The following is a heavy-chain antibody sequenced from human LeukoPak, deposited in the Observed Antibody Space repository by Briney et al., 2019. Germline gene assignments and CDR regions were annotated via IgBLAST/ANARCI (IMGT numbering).Heavy chain of an antibody. D-gene: IGHD1-26*01. CDR3: ARDLLPLGGTLGNWFDP. CDR2: ISGSGGRT. CDR1: GFTFNSYN. J-gene: IGHJ5*02. Sequence: GGSLRLSCVPSGFTFNSYNINWVRQAPGKGLEWVATISGSGGRTFHADSVKGRFTISRDNSMNTLSLQMNSLRVDDTAVYYCARDLLPLGGTLGNWFDPWGQGTLVTVSS. V-gene: IGHV3-23*01.